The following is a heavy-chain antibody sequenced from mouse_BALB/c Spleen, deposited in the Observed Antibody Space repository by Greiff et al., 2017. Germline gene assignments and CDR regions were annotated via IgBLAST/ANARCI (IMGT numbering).Heavy chain of an antibody. V-gene: IGHV1S81*02. Sequence: QVQLKQSGAELVKPGASVKLSCKASGYTFTSYYMYWVKQRPGQGLEWIGEINPSNGGTNFNEKFKSKATLTVDKSSSTAYMQLSSLTSEDSAVYYCTRDGSYWYFDVWGAGTTVTVSS. CDR2: INPSNGGT. CDR3: TRDGSYWYFDV. J-gene: IGHJ1*01. CDR1: GYTFTSYY. D-gene: IGHD1-1*01.